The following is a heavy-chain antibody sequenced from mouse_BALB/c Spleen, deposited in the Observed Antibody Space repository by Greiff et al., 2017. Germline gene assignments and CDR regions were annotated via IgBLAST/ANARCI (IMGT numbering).Heavy chain of an antibody. V-gene: IGHV1-82*01. CDR3: ARSDMRY. Sequence: QVQLQQSGPELVKPGASVKISCKASGYAFSSSWMNWVKQRPGQGLEWIGRIYPGDGDTNYNGKFKGKATLTADKSSSTAYMQLSSLTSVDSAVYFCARSDMRYWGQGTSVTVSS. J-gene: IGHJ4*01. CDR1: GYAFSSSW. CDR2: IYPGDGDT. D-gene: IGHD2-3*01.